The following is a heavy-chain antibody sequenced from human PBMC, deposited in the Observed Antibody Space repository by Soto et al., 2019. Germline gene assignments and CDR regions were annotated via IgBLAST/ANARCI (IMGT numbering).Heavy chain of an antibody. V-gene: IGHV3-74*01. CDR1: GFTFSSYW. Sequence: EVQLVESGGGLVQPGGSLRLSCAASGFTFSSYWMHWIRQAPGKGLVWVSRINSDGSSTSYADSVKGRFTISRDNAKNTLYLQMNSLRAEDTAVYYCARVSRRDGFPDLWGQGTMVTVSS. CDR3: ARVSRRDGFPDL. CDR2: INSDGSST. D-gene: IGHD5-12*01. J-gene: IGHJ3*01.